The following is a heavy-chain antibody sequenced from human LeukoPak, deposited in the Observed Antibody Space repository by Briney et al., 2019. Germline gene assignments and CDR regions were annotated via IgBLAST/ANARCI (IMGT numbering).Heavy chain of an antibody. J-gene: IGHJ4*02. D-gene: IGHD1-14*01. CDR3: ARESQTGVALDY. CDR2: IKQDGSEK. CDR1: GFTFSSYW. V-gene: IGHV3-7*01. Sequence: GGSLRLSCAASGFTFSSYWTSWVRQAPGKGLEWVANIKQDGSEKYYVDSVKGRFTISRDNAKNSLYLQMNSLRAEDTAVYYCARESQTGVALDYWGQGTLVTVSS.